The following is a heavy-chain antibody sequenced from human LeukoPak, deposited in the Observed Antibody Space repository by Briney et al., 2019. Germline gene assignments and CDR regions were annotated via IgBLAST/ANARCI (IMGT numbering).Heavy chain of an antibody. CDR2: IKEDGSES. V-gene: IGHV3-7*03. CDR3: QTQAVTSDY. CDR1: GFIFSTYW. Sequence: GGSLRLSCGASGFIFSTYWMSWVRQAPGKGLEWVANIKEDGSESHYVDSVKGRFTISRDNAKNSLYLQMNSLRAEDTAVYYCQTQAVTSDYWGQGTLVTVSS. D-gene: IGHD4-17*01. J-gene: IGHJ4*02.